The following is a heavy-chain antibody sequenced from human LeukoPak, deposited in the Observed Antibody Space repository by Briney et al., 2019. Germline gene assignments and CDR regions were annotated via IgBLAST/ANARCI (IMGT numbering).Heavy chain of an antibody. V-gene: IGHV3-15*01. J-gene: IGHJ6*04. CDR2: IKSEGEGATT. CDR3: IAHFPYFYGFDV. Sequence: GASLRLSCVSSGFTLGTAWMSWVRQTPGKGLEWLGHIKSEGEGATTDYAAPAKGRFAISRDDSKNMIYLQMSSLKIDDTAIYYCIAHFPYFYGFDVWGKGTTVTVSS. CDR1: GFTLGTAW. D-gene: IGHD3-3*02.